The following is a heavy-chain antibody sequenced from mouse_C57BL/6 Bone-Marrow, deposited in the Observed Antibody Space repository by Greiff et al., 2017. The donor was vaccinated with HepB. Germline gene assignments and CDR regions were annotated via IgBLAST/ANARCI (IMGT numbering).Heavy chain of an antibody. Sequence: LVESGAELVKPGASVKMSCKASGYTFTTYPIEWMKQNHGKSLEWIGNFHPYNDDTKYNEKFKGKATLTVEKSSSTVYLELSRLTSDDSAVYYCARGGYYGKVAWFAYWGQGTLVTVSA. J-gene: IGHJ3*01. CDR1: GYTFTTYP. CDR3: ARGGYYGKVAWFAY. CDR2: FHPYNDDT. V-gene: IGHV1-47*01. D-gene: IGHD1-1*01.